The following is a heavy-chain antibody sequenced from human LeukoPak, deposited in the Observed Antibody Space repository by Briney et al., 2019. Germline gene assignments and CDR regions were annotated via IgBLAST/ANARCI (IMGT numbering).Heavy chain of an antibody. CDR1: GGTFSSYA. D-gene: IGHD5-18*01. CDR3: ARALVDTPYNWFDP. CDR2: IIPIFGTA. J-gene: IGHJ5*02. Sequence: ASVKVSCKASGGTFSSYAISWVRQAPGQGLEWMGGIIPIFGTANYAQKFQGRVTITTDESTSTAYMELSSLGSEDTAVYYCARALVDTPYNWFDPWGQGTLVTVSS. V-gene: IGHV1-69*05.